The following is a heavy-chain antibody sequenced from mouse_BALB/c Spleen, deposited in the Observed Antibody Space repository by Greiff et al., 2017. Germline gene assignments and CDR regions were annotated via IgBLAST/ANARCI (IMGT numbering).Heavy chain of an antibody. J-gene: IGHJ2*01. CDR1: GYTFTDYW. D-gene: IGHD1-1*01. Sequence: QVHLQQPGAELVMPGASVKMSCKASGYTFTDYWMHWVKQRPGQGLEWIGAIDTSDSYTSYNQKFKGKATLTVDESSSTAYMQLSSLTSEDSAVYYCARKDYGSSLDYWGQGTTLTVSS. V-gene: IGHV1-69*01. CDR3: ARKDYGSSLDY. CDR2: IDTSDSYT.